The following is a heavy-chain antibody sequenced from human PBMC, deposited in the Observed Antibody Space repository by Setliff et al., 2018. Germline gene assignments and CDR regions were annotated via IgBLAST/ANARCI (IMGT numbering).Heavy chain of an antibody. CDR1: GYNFITLG. D-gene: IGHD5-12*01. Sequence: ASVKVSCKTSGYNFITLGINWVRQAPGQGLEWVGWISPYSGKTDYAQKFQGRVTMTTDTSTTTAYMDLRSLTSGDTAVYYCARCLPFLSGYDRGAFDNWGQGTLVTVSS. J-gene: IGHJ4*02. CDR3: ARCLPFLSGYDRGAFDN. V-gene: IGHV1-18*01. CDR2: ISPYSGKT.